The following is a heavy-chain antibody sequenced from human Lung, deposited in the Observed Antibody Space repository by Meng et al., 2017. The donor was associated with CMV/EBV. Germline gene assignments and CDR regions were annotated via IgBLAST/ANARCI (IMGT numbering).Heavy chain of an antibody. CDR3: ARVSKGGSYRFDP. CDR2: INPSGGSS. CDR1: GYTFNTYY. D-gene: IGHD1-26*01. J-gene: IGHJ5*02. Sequence: QVQLVQPGAEVKKPGASVRVSCKASGYTFNTYYMHWVRQAPGQGLEWMGVINPSGGSSIYAQRFQGRVTMTSDTSTTTVYMDLSSLRSEDTAVYYCARVSKGGSYRFDPWGQGTLVTVSS. V-gene: IGHV1-46*02.